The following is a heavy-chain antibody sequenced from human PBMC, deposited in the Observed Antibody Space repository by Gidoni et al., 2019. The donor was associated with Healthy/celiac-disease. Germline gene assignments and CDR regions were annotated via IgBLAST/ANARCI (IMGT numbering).Heavy chain of an antibody. CDR1: GFTFSSYA. D-gene: IGHD3-22*01. CDR3: ARERSFHDTSFDY. V-gene: IGHV3-30-3*01. J-gene: IGHJ4*02. Sequence: QVQLVESGGGVVQPGRSLRLSCAASGFTFSSYAMHWVRQAPGKGLEWVAVISYDGSNKYYADSVKGRFTISRDNSKNTLYLQMNSMRAEDTAVYYCARERSFHDTSFDYWGQGTLVTVSS. CDR2: ISYDGSNK.